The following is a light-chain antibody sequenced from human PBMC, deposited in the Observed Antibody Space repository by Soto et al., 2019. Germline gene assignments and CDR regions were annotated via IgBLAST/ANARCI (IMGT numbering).Light chain of an antibody. Sequence: QSALTQPASVSGSPGQSITISCTGTSSDVGAYKYVSWYHQHPGKAPRLMISEVSLRPSGVSNRFSGSKSGNTASLTISGVQAEDEADYYCSSYTSTGTVLFGGGTKVTVL. CDR1: SSDVGAYKY. V-gene: IGLV2-14*01. CDR3: SSYTSTGTVL. CDR2: EVS. J-gene: IGLJ2*01.